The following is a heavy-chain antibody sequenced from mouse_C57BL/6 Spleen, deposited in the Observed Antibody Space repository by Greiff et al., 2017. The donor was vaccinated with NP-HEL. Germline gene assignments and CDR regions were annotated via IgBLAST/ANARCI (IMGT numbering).Heavy chain of an antibody. D-gene: IGHD1-1*01. CDR1: GYTFTEYT. J-gene: IGHJ3*01. Sequence: VQLQQSGAELVKPGASVKLSCKASGYTFTEYTIHWVKQRSGQGLEWIGWFYPGSGSIKYNEKFKDKATLTADKSSSTVYMERSRLTAEDSAVYVCARHEEGGYYGSSGFAYWGQGTLVTVSA. CDR2: FYPGSGSI. CDR3: ARHEEGGYYGSSGFAY. V-gene: IGHV1-62-2*01.